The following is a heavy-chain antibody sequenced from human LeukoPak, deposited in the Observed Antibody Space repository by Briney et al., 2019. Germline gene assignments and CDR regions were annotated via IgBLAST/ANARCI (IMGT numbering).Heavy chain of an antibody. CDR2: ISGSGGST. CDR1: GFTFSNYA. D-gene: IGHD3-22*01. CDR3: ARALYYYDSSGYSPGGY. J-gene: IGHJ4*02. V-gene: IGHV3-23*01. Sequence: TGGSLRLSCAASGFTFSNYAMNWVRQAPGKGLEWVSGISGSGGSTYYADSVKGRFTISRDNAKNSLYLQMNSLRAEDTAVYYCARALYYYDSSGYSPGGYWGQGTLVTVSS.